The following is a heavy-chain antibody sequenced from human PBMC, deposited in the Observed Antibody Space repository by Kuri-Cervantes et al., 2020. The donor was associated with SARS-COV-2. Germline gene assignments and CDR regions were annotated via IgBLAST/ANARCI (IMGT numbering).Heavy chain of an antibody. CDR2: ISSSGSTI. J-gene: IGHJ4*02. V-gene: IGHV3-48*03. D-gene: IGHD4-17*01. CDR1: GFTFSSYE. CDR3: ATLRHGDYGVDH. Sequence: LSLTCAASGFTFSSYEMNWVRQAPGKGLEWVSYISSSGSTIYYADSVKGRFTISRDNAQNSLFLHMNSLRAEDTAVYYCATLRHGDYGVDHWGQGTLVTVSS.